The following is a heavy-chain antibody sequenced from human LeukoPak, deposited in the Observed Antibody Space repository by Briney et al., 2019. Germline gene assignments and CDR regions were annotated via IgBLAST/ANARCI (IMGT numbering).Heavy chain of an antibody. J-gene: IGHJ6*02. Sequence: GGSLRLSCAASGFTFSSYGMHWVRQAPGKGLAWVAVIWYDGSNKYYADSVKGRFTISRDNSKNTLYLQMNSLRAEDTAVYYCARDIRDYYDSSGYYYYYYGMDVWGQGTTVTVSS. CDR3: ARDIRDYYDSSGYYYYYYGMDV. V-gene: IGHV3-33*08. D-gene: IGHD3-22*01. CDR2: IWYDGSNK. CDR1: GFTFSSYG.